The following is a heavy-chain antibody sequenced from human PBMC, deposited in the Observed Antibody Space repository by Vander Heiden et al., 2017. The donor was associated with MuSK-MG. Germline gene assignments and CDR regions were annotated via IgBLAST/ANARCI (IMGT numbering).Heavy chain of an antibody. CDR2: IYSVGST. D-gene: IGHD3-16*01. Sequence: EVQLVESGGGLIQPGGSLRLSCAASGLTVSSNYLSSVRQAPGKGLVWVSVIYSVGSTYYADSVKGRFTISRDNSKNTLYLQMNSLRAEDTAVYYCARATRLRLGELIWGQGTMVTVSS. J-gene: IGHJ3*02. CDR1: GLTVSSNY. V-gene: IGHV3-53*01. CDR3: ARATRLRLGELI.